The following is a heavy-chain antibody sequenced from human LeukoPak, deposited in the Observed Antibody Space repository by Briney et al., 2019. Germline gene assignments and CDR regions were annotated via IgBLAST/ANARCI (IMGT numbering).Heavy chain of an antibody. CDR3: ASPIAVSTAFDY. Sequence: GASVKVSCKASGYTFTSYDINWVRQAPGQGLEWMGWMNPNSGNTGYAQKFQGRVTITRNTSISTAYMELSSLRSEDTAVFYCASPIAVSTAFDYWGQGTLVTVSS. D-gene: IGHD5/OR15-5a*01. J-gene: IGHJ4*02. V-gene: IGHV1-8*03. CDR2: MNPNSGNT. CDR1: GYTFTSYD.